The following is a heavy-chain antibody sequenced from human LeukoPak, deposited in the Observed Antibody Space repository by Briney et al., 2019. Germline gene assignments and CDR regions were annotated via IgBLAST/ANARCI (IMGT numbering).Heavy chain of an antibody. J-gene: IGHJ4*02. CDR2: INPSGGST. CDR3: ACPQRGPGGYYTDF. CDR1: GYTFTSYY. D-gene: IGHD3-10*01. Sequence: GASVKVSCQASGYTFTSYYMHWVRQAPGQGLEWMGIINPSGGSTSYAQKFQGRVTMTRDMSTSTVYMELSSLTSDDTAIYYCACPQRGPGGYYTDFWGQGTLATVSS. V-gene: IGHV1-46*01.